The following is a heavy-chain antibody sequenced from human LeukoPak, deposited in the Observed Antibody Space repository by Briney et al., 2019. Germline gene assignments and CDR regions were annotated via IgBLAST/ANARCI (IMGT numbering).Heavy chain of an antibody. Sequence: GGSLRLSCAASGFTFSNYHMNWVRQAPGKGLEWVSYISSGSGTIYYADSMKGRITISRDNAKNSVYLQMNSLRAEDTAVYYCARDLQGSDYYLYFDYWGQGTLVTVSS. CDR3: ARDLQGSDYYLYFDY. V-gene: IGHV3-48*01. CDR2: ISSGSGTI. J-gene: IGHJ4*02. CDR1: GFTFSNYH. D-gene: IGHD3-22*01.